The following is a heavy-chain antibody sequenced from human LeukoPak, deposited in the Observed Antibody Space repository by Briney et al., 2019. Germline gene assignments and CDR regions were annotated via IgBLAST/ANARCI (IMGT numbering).Heavy chain of an antibody. V-gene: IGHV3-48*03. D-gene: IGHD1-26*01. Sequence: PGGSLRLSCAASGFTFSSYEMNWVRQAPGKGLEWVSYISSSGSTIYYADSVKGRFTISRDNAKNSLYLQMNSLRAEDTAVYYCAKGSGSYGKDVEYWGQGTLVTVSS. CDR1: GFTFSSYE. CDR2: ISSSGSTI. CDR3: AKGSGSYGKDVEY. J-gene: IGHJ4*02.